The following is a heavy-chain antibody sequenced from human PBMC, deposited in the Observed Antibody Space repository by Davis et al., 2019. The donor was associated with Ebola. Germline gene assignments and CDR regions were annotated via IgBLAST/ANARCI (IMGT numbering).Heavy chain of an antibody. D-gene: IGHD6-13*01. Sequence: AASVKVSCKASGYTFTSYSISWVRQAPGQGLEWMGWISAYNGNTNYAQKLQGRVTMTTDTSTSTAYMELRSLRSDDTAVYYCARGLSIAAAHYYYYGMDVWGQGTTVTVSS. CDR1: GYTFTSYS. V-gene: IGHV1-18*01. CDR2: ISAYNGNT. J-gene: IGHJ6*02. CDR3: ARGLSIAAAHYYYYGMDV.